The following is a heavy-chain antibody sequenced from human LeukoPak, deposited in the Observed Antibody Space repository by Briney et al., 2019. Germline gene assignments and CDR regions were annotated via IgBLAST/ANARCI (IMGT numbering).Heavy chain of an antibody. D-gene: IGHD1-26*01. CDR2: IYYSGST. V-gene: IGHV4-61*01. CDR3: ARSTYSGSYRIDY. J-gene: IGHJ4*02. CDR1: GGSISSGSYY. Sequence: PSQTLSLTCTVSGGSISSGSYYWSWIRQPPGKGLEWIGYIYYSGSTNYNPPPKSRVTISVDTSKNQFSLKLSSVTAADTAVYYCARSTYSGSYRIDYWGQGTLVTVSS.